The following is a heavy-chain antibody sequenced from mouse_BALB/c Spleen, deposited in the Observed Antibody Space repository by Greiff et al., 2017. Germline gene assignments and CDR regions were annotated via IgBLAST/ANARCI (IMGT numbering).Heavy chain of an antibody. J-gene: IGHJ4*01. D-gene: IGHD2-14*01. V-gene: IGHV14-3*02. CDR1: GFNIKDTY. CDR3: ARGGYRYDDAMDY. CDR2: IDPANGNT. Sequence: VTLKVSGAELVKPGASVKLSCTASGFNIKDTYMHWVKQRPEQGLEWIGRIDPANGNTKYDPKFQGKATITADTSSNTAYLQLSSLTSEDTAVYYCARGGYRYDDAMDYWGQGTSVTVSS.